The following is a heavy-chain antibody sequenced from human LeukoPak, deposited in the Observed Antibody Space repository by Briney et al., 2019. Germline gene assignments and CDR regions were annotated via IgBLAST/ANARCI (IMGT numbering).Heavy chain of an antibody. CDR1: VGTFSSYA. V-gene: IGHV1-69*05. Sequence: GASVKVSCKSSVGTFSSYAISWVRQAPGQGLEWMGGIIPIFGTANYAQKFQGRVTITTDEPTSTAYMELSSLRSEDTAVYYCARPIVGATLDAFDIWAKGQWSPSLQ. J-gene: IGHJ3*02. CDR3: ARPIVGATLDAFDI. CDR2: IIPIFGTA. D-gene: IGHD1-26*01.